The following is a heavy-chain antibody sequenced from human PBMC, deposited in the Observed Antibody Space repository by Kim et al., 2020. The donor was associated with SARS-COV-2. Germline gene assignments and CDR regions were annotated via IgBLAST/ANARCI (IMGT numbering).Heavy chain of an antibody. J-gene: IGHJ6*02. CDR3: ARTLVLSGYYGMDV. V-gene: IGHV3-33*01. Sequence: YADSVKGRITISRDNSKTPLYLQMNSLSAEDTAVYDCARTLVLSGYYGMDVWGQWTTVTGSS. D-gene: IGHD3-10*01.